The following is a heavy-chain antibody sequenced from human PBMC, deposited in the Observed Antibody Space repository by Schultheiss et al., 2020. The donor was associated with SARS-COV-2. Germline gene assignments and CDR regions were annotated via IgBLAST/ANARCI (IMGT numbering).Heavy chain of an antibody. V-gene: IGHV3-7*03. J-gene: IGHJ4*02. CDR1: GFTFSSYW. D-gene: IGHD4-17*01. Sequence: GGSLRLSCAASGFTFSSYWMSWVRQAPGKGLEWVANIKEDGSETYYVDSVRDRFTISRDNSKNTLYLQMNSLRAEDTAVYYCAKDHPYGDYVLDYWGQGTLVTVSS. CDR2: IKEDGSET. CDR3: AKDHPYGDYVLDY.